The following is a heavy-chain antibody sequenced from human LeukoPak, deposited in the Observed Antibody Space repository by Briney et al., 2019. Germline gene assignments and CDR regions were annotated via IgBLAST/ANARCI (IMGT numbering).Heavy chain of an antibody. J-gene: IGHJ4*02. Sequence: SETLSLTCAVSGGSISSGGYYWSWIRQHPGTGLEWIGYIYYSGSTYYNPSLKSRVTISVDTSKNQFSLKLSSVTAADTAVYYCARAQYDFWSGYYLDYWGQGTLVTVSS. CDR3: ARAQYDFWSGYYLDY. CDR2: IYYSGST. D-gene: IGHD3-3*01. CDR1: GGSISSGGYY. V-gene: IGHV4-31*11.